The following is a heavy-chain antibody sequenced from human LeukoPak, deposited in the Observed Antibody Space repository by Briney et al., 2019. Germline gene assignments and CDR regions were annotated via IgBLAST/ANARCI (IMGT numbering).Heavy chain of an antibody. CDR3: TRAPSEVGGYYPEYFRH. Sequence: GGSLRLSCEASGFTFSRYWMHWVRQAPGKGLVWVSRIKSDGKTNYADSVKGRFTISRDNAKNTVSLQMDSLRAEDTGVYYCTRAPSEVGGYYPEYFRHWGQGTLVTVSS. J-gene: IGHJ1*01. CDR1: GFTFSRYW. D-gene: IGHD3-22*01. CDR2: IKSDGKT. V-gene: IGHV3-74*01.